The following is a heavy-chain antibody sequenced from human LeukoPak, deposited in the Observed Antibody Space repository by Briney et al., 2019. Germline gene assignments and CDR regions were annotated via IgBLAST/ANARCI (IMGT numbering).Heavy chain of an antibody. V-gene: IGHV3-7*01. CDR1: GFTFSTYW. Sequence: GGSLRLSCAASGFTFSTYWMSWVRRAPGKGLKWVANIKQDGSEKYYVDSVKGRFTISRDNARNSLYLQMSSLRAEDTAVYYCARDMATVTTPGTDYWGQGTLVTVSS. J-gene: IGHJ4*02. CDR2: IKQDGSEK. CDR3: ARDMATVTTPGTDY. D-gene: IGHD4-17*01.